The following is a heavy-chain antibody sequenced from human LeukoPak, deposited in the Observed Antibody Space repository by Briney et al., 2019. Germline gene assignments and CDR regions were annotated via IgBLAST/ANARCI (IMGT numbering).Heavy chain of an antibody. V-gene: IGHV3-30-3*01. CDR2: ISHDGNNK. D-gene: IGHD3-22*01. CDR3: ARASTWVPGEDRSGYYYPYAFDL. Sequence: PGGSLRLSCAASGFTFSSNVMHWVRQAPGKGLEWVAAISHDGNNKYYAESVKGRFTISRDNSKNTLYLQMNSLRAEDTAVYYCARASTWVPGEDRSGYYYPYAFDLWGQGTMVTVSS. J-gene: IGHJ3*01. CDR1: GFTFSSNV.